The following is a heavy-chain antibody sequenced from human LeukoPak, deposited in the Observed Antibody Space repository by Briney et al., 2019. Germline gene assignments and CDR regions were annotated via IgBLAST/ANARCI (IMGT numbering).Heavy chain of an antibody. CDR3: AKGRLNYDFWSGYGDFDY. Sequence: GGFLRLSCAASGSTFSSYAMSWVRQAPGKGLEWVSAISGSGGSTYYADSVKGRFTISRDNSKNTLYLQMNSLRAEDTAVYYCAKGRLNYDFWSGYGDFDYWGQGTLVTVSS. D-gene: IGHD3-3*01. V-gene: IGHV3-23*01. CDR1: GSTFSSYA. J-gene: IGHJ4*02. CDR2: ISGSGGST.